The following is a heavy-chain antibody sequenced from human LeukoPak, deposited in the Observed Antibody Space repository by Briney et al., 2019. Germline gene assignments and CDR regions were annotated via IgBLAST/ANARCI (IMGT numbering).Heavy chain of an antibody. CDR3: ARAGRFGELSPSAFDL. CDR1: GFTFSSYA. CDR2: ISFDGSNI. D-gene: IGHD3-10*01. J-gene: IGHJ3*01. Sequence: GGSLRLSCAASGFTFSSYALHWVRQAPGKGLEWVAVISFDGSNIYYADSVKGRFTISRDNSKNTLYLQMNSLRPEDTAVYYCARAGRFGELSPSAFDLWGQGTMVTVSS. V-gene: IGHV3-30*04.